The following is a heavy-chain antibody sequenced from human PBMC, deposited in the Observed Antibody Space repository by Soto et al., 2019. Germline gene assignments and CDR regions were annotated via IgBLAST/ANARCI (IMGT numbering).Heavy chain of an antibody. D-gene: IGHD4-17*01. V-gene: IGHV4-4*02. Sequence: QVQLQESGPGLVKPSGPLSLTCAVSGGSISSSNWWSWVRQPPGKGLEWIGEIYDSGSTNYNPSLKSRVTISVDKSKNQFSLKLSSVTAADTAVYYCARDPGDGDYEGYYYYGMDVWGQGTTVTVSS. J-gene: IGHJ6*02. CDR2: IYDSGST. CDR1: GGSISSSNW. CDR3: ARDPGDGDYEGYYYYGMDV.